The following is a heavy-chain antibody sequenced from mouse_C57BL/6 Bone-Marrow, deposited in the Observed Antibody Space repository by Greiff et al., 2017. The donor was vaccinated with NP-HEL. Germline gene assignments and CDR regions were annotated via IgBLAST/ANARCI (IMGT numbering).Heavy chain of an antibody. CDR2: IHPSDSDT. D-gene: IGHD1-1*01. CDR1: GYTFTSYW. CDR3: AISNYYGSSFGGFAY. V-gene: IGHV1-74*01. Sequence: QVQLKQPGAELVKPGASVKVSCKASGYTFTSYWMHWVKQRPGQGLEWIGRIHPSDSDTNYNQKFKGKATLTVDKSSSTAYMQLSSLTSEDSAVYYCAISNYYGSSFGGFAYWGQGTLVTVSA. J-gene: IGHJ3*01.